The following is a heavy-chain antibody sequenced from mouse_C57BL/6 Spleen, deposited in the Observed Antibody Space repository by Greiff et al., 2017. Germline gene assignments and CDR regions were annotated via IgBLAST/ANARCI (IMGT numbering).Heavy chain of an antibody. Sequence: EVKLVESGGGLVQPGGSMKLSCVASGFTFSNYWMNWVRQSPEKGLEWVAQIRLKSDNYATHYAESVKGRFTISRDDSKSSVYLHMNNLRAEDTGIYYCTAGPAWFAYWGQGTLVTVSA. CDR3: TAGPAWFAY. V-gene: IGHV6-3*01. CDR1: GFTFSNYW. CDR2: IRLKSDNYAT. J-gene: IGHJ3*01.